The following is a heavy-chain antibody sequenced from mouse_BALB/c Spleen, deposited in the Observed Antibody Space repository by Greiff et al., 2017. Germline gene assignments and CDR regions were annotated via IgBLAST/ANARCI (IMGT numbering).Heavy chain of an antibody. Sequence: VQLQESGAELVKPGASVKLSCTASGFNIKDTYMHWVKQRPEQGLEWIGRIDPANGNTKYDPKFQGKATITADTSSNTAYLQLSSLTSEDTAVYYCARGNYYAMDYWGQGTSVTVSS. CDR3: ARGNYYAMDY. CDR1: GFNIKDTY. J-gene: IGHJ4*01. CDR2: IDPANGNT. V-gene: IGHV14-3*02.